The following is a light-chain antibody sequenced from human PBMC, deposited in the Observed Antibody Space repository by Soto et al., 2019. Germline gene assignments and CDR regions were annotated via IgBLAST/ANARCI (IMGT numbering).Light chain of an antibody. CDR2: DAS. V-gene: IGKV3-11*01. Sequence: EIVLTQAPATLSLSPGERATLSCRASQSIGLAIAWYQHKPGQAPRLLIFDASQRATGIPARFRGSGSGTDFTLSISSLEPEDFAIYYCHQRSNWPPITFGQGARLENK. J-gene: IGKJ5*01. CDR1: QSIGLA. CDR3: HQRSNWPPIT.